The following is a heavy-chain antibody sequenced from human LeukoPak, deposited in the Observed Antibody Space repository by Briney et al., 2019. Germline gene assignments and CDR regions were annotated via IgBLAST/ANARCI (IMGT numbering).Heavy chain of an antibody. CDR1: GGSFSGYY. V-gene: IGHV4-34*01. Sequence: SETLSLTCAVYGGSFSGYYWSWIRQPPGKGLEWIGEINHSGSTNYNPSLKSRVTISVDTYKTQFSLKLSSVTAAATAVYYCARGRQDDYWGQGTLVTVSS. CDR3: ARGRQDDY. J-gene: IGHJ4*02. CDR2: INHSGST.